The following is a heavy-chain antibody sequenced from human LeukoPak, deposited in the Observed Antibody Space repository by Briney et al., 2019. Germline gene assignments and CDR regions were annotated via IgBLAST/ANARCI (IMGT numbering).Heavy chain of an antibody. Sequence: ASVKVSCKASGYTFTGYYMHWVRQAPGQGLEWMGWINPNSGGTNYAQKFQGRVTMTRDTSISTAYMELSRLRSDDTAVYYCARVGSYYDSSGYFPDWGQGTLVTVSS. J-gene: IGHJ4*02. CDR3: ARVGSYYDSSGYFPD. CDR1: GYTFTGYY. CDR2: INPNSGGT. V-gene: IGHV1-2*02. D-gene: IGHD3-22*01.